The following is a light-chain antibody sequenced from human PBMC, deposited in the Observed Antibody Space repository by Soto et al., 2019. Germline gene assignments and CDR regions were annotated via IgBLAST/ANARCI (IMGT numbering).Light chain of an antibody. CDR1: QSISSW. J-gene: IGKJ1*01. CDR3: QQYNSYPVT. V-gene: IGKV1-5*01. Sequence: DIQMTQSPSTLSASVGDRVTITCRASQSISSWLAWYQQKPGKAPKLLIYDASSLESGVPSRFSGSGSGTEFTLTISSLQPDDFATYYCQQYNSYPVTFGQETKVEIK. CDR2: DAS.